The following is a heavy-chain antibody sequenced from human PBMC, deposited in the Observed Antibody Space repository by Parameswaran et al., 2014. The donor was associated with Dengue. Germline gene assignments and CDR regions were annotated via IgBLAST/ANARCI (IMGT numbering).Heavy chain of an antibody. J-gene: IGHJ4*02. D-gene: IGHD4-11*01. Sequence: PGKALEWLAHIFSNDEKSYNTSLKSRLTISRDTSKSQVVLTMTNMDPVDTATYYCARVEVTSYRFDYWGQGNPGHRLL. V-gene: IGHV2-26*02. CDR3: ARVEVTSYRFDY. CDR2: IFSNDEK.